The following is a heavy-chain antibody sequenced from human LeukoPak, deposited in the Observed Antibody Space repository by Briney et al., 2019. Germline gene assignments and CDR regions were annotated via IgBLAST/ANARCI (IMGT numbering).Heavy chain of an antibody. CDR2: IYNSGNS. J-gene: IGHJ4*02. V-gene: IGHV4-31*03. D-gene: IGHD3-10*01. CDR1: GGSISSGGYY. CDR3: ARVSSGSYYKFDY. Sequence: SETLSLTCTVSGGSISSGGYYWSWIRQHPGKGLGWIGYIYNSGNSYYNPSLKSRVTISVDTSKNQFSLKLSSVTAADTAVYYCARVSSGSYYKFDYWGQGTLVTVSS.